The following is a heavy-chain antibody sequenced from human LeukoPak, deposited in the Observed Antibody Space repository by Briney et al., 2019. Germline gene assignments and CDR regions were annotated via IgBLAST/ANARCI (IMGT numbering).Heavy chain of an antibody. J-gene: IGHJ5*02. V-gene: IGHV4-61*02. CDR2: IYTSGST. CDR1: GGSISSGSYY. CDR3: ARKHTSGWVNWFDP. Sequence: SQTLSLTCTVSGGSISSGSYYWSWIRQAAGKGLEWIGRIYTSGSTNYNPSLKSRVTISIDTSKNQFSLRLSSVTAADTAVYYCARKHTSGWVNWFDPWGQGTLVTVSS. D-gene: IGHD6-19*01.